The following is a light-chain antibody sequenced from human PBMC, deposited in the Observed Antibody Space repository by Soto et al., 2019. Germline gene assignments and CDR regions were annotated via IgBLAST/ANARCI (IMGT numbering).Light chain of an antibody. J-gene: IGKJ4*01. CDR1: QSLRSS. Sequence: ETMMTQSPDTLSVSLGERATLSCRASQSLRSSLAWYQQKPGQAPRLLIYDASTRATGIPARFSGSGSGTDFTLTISGLQSEDFATYFCQQSSDFPLTFGGGTKVDIK. CDR2: DAS. V-gene: IGKV3-15*01. CDR3: QQSSDFPLT.